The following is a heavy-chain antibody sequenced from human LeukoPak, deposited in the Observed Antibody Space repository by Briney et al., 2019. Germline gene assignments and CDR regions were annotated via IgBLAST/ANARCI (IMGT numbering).Heavy chain of an antibody. CDR2: IKHDGSED. Sequence: GGSLRLSCAASGFTFSNYWMTWVRQAPGKGLEWVANIKHDGSEDYYLDSVKGRFTISRDNAKSSMWLQMNSLRDEDTAVYYCARVRGGNRGDAFDIWGQGTMVTVSS. CDR1: GFTFSNYW. D-gene: IGHD4-23*01. J-gene: IGHJ3*02. V-gene: IGHV3-7*01. CDR3: ARVRGGNRGDAFDI.